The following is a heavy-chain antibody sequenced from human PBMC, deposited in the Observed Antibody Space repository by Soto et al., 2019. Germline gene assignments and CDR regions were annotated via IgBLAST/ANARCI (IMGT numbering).Heavy chain of an antibody. Sequence: GGSLRLSCAASGFTFNDYAMAWVRQAPGKGLDGVSSFSGRGGHSSYADSVRGRFTISRDNVNSILSLDMSDLSAEDTAVYYCAKDCRRLAVAGSAFDSWGQGTLVTVSS. V-gene: IGHV3-23*01. J-gene: IGHJ4*02. CDR2: FSGRGGHS. D-gene: IGHD6-19*01. CDR1: GFTFNDYA. CDR3: AKDCRRLAVAGSAFDS.